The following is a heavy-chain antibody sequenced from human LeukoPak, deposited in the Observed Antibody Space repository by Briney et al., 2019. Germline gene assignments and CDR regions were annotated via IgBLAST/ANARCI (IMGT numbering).Heavy chain of an antibody. CDR1: VGSFSGYY. Sequence: SETLSLTCAVYVGSFSGYYWSWIRQPPGKGLEWIGEINHSGRTNYNPSLKSGVTISVEKTKNQFSLNLNSVPAPDPAVYYCARHHSSSWFGLDYWGRGTLVTVSS. J-gene: IGHJ4*02. V-gene: IGHV4-34*01. D-gene: IGHD6-13*01. CDR2: INHSGRT. CDR3: ARHHSSSWFGLDY.